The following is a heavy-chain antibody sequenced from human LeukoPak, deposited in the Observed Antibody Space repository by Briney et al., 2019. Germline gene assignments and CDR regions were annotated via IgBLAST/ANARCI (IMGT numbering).Heavy chain of an antibody. CDR3: LQRGFDY. V-gene: IGHV3-7*01. J-gene: IGHJ4*02. Sequence: GGSLRLSCAASGFTFSSNYMTWVRQAPGKGLEWVANVKPDGRDKHYVDSVEGRFTISRDNAKNSLYLQMNSLRVEDTAVYYCLQRGFDYWGQGALVTVSS. CDR1: GFTFSSNY. CDR2: VKPDGRDK. D-gene: IGHD3-16*01.